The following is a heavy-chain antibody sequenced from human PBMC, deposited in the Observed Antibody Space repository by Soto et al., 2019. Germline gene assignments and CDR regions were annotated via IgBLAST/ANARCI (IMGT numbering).Heavy chain of an antibody. Sequence: QVQLVQSGAEVKKPGASVKLSCKASGYTFTKYSMHWVRQAPGQGLEWMGIINPSGGSTTYAEKFKVSVTMTRDTSTNTVYMALSSLRSEATAVFYCARAYTPMGVLTDALDNWGQGTLVTVSS. CDR2: INPSGGST. D-gene: IGHD2-2*02. V-gene: IGHV1-46*01. CDR3: ARAYTPMGVLTDALDN. CDR1: GYTFTKYS. J-gene: IGHJ4*02.